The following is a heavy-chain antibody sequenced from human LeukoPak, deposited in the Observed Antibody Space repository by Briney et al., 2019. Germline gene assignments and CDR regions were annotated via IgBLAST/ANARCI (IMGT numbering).Heavy chain of an antibody. Sequence: AAVKDCCMASGYTFTSYYMHWVRQTPGQGLEWMGIIHPSGGSTSYAQKFQGRVTMTRDTSTSTVYMELSSLISEDTAVYYCARAHLHYGDSIHDLDYWGQPTMVGDSS. V-gene: IGHV1-46*01. CDR1: GYTFTSYY. CDR3: ARAHLHYGDSIHDLDY. D-gene: IGHD4-17*01. J-gene: IGHJ4*02. CDR2: IHPSGGST.